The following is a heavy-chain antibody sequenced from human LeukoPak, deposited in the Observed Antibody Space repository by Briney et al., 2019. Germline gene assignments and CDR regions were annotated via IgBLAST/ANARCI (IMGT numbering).Heavy chain of an antibody. Sequence: GESLKISCQGSGYSFTNYWIAWVRQMPGKDLEWMGNIYPSDSDTRYSPSFEGQVTFSADKSIRTAYLQWSRLKASDTATYYCARRNDDYYFDYWGRGTLVTVSS. D-gene: IGHD4-17*01. V-gene: IGHV5-51*01. J-gene: IGHJ4*02. CDR3: ARRNDDYYFDY. CDR2: IYPSDSDT. CDR1: GYSFTNYW.